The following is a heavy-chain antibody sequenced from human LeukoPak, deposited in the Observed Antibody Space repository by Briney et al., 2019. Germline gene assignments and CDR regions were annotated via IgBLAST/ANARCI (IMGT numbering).Heavy chain of an antibody. D-gene: IGHD5-12*01. V-gene: IGHV5-51*01. CDR2: NYPGDSDT. CDR3: ARRVSSSGFDAFDV. J-gene: IGHJ3*01. CDR1: GYSFATYW. Sequence: ESLKISCKGSGYSFATYWIGWVRQMPGKELEWMGINYPGDSDTTYSPSFQGQVTISADKSISTAYLQWSSLKASDTAMYYCARRVSSSGFDAFDVWGQGTMVTVSS.